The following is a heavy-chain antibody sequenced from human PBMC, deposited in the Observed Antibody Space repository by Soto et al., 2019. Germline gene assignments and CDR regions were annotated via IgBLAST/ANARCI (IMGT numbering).Heavy chain of an antibody. V-gene: IGHV4-34*01. CDR2: INHSGST. J-gene: IGHJ6*02. CDR3: ARDGSSSRGEGMAV. Sequence: QVQLQQWGAGLLKPSATLSLTCAVYGGSFSGYYWSWIRQPSGKGLEWIGEINHSGSTNYNPSLKSRVTISVDTCKNQCSLKLSSVTAADTAVYYCARDGSSSRGEGMAVWGQGTTVTVSS. CDR1: GGSFSGYY. D-gene: IGHD6-13*01.